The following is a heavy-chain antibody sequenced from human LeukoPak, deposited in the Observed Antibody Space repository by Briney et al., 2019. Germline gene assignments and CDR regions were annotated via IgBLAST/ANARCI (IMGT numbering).Heavy chain of an antibody. CDR1: GFTFSNYW. J-gene: IGHJ4*02. V-gene: IGHV3-7*04. CDR2: IKQDGSER. CDR3: ARGITMAN. Sequence: GGSLRLSCAASGFTFSNYWMTWVRQAPGKGLEWVANIKQDGSERDYVDSVKGRFTISRGDAKNSLYLQMNSLRAEDTAVYYCARGITMANWGQGTLVTLSS. D-gene: IGHD3-10*01.